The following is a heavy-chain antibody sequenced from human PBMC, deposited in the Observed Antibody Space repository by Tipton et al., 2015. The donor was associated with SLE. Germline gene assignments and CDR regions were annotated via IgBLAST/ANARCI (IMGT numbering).Heavy chain of an antibody. J-gene: IGHJ4*02. V-gene: IGHV3-33*01. D-gene: IGHD5-18*01. CDR1: GFTFSNYG. CDR3: ARDRSYGSLES. CDR2: IWFDGTKE. Sequence: SLRLSCRASGFTFSNYGMFWVRQAPGKGLEWVALIWFDGTKENYADSVKGRFTISRDQSKNTLYLQMNSLRADDTAVYHCARDRSYGSLESWGQGTMVTVSP.